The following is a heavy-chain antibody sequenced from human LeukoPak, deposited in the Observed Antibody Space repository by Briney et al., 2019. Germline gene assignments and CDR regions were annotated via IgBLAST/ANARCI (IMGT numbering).Heavy chain of an antibody. CDR2: IYTSGST. CDR1: GGSISSGSYY. J-gene: IGHJ3*02. V-gene: IGHV4-61*02. D-gene: IGHD4-17*01. Sequence: PSETLSLTCTVSGGSISSGSYYWSWIRQPAGKGLEWIGRIYTSGSTNYNPSLKSRVTISVDTSKNQFSLKLSSVTAADTAVYYCASIRDYGDYSYDAFDIWGQGIMVTVSS. CDR3: ASIRDYGDYSYDAFDI.